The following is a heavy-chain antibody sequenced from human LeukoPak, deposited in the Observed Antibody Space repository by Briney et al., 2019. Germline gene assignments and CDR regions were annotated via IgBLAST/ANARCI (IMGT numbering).Heavy chain of an antibody. V-gene: IGHV1-3*01. D-gene: IGHD2-2*01. Sequence: GASVKISCKAFGYSFTRYAMHWVRQAPGQRLEWMGWINAGNGNTKYSQKFQGRVTITRDTSASTVYMELSSLRSEDTAVYYCARVRISTSPFSAWFDPWGQGTLVTVSS. CDR3: ARVRISTSPFSAWFDP. CDR2: INAGNGNT. J-gene: IGHJ5*02. CDR1: GYSFTRYA.